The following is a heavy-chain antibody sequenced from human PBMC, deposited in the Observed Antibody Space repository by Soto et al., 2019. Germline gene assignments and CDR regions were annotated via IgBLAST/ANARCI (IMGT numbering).Heavy chain of an antibody. CDR1: GCTFTSYG. Sequence: GASVKVSCLASGCTFTSYGIRWVGPPPGKGLEGKGGISAYNGNTNYAQKLQVRVTMTTDTSTTTANMELKSMRSNDTAMDYCARVHFTGLPWSPYYYYGMDVWGQGTTVTVSS. CDR3: ARVHFTGLPWSPYYYYGMDV. CDR2: ISAYNGNT. V-gene: IGHV1-18*01. D-gene: IGHD3-3*02. J-gene: IGHJ6*02.